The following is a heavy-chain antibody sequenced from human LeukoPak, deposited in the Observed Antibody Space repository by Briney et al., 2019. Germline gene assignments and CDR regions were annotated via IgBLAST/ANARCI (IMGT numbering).Heavy chain of an antibody. D-gene: IGHD5-12*01. Sequence: ETLSLTCAVYGGSFSGYYWSWIRQPPGKGLERIGEINHSGSSNYNPSLKSRVTISVDTSKNQFPLKLSSVTAADTAVYYCARDREWLRLESAFDIWGQGTMVTVSS. V-gene: IGHV4-34*01. CDR2: INHSGSS. CDR1: GGSFSGYY. CDR3: ARDREWLRLESAFDI. J-gene: IGHJ3*02.